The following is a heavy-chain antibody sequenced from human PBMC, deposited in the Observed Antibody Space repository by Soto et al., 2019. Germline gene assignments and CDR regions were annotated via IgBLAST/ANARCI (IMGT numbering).Heavy chain of an antibody. D-gene: IGHD6-6*01. J-gene: IGHJ6*02. CDR3: ARDPRGQLVSGMDV. Sequence: PGGSLRLSCAASGFTFSSYSMNWVRQAPGKGLEWVSSISSSSSYIYYADSVKGRFTISRDNAKNSLYLQMNSLRAEDTAVYYCARDPRGQLVSGMDVWGQGTTVTVSS. V-gene: IGHV3-21*04. CDR2: ISSSSSYI. CDR1: GFTFSSYS.